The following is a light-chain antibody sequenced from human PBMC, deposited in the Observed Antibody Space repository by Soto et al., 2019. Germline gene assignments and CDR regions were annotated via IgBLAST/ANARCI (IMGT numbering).Light chain of an antibody. Sequence: IQLTQSPSSLSTSVGDRVTITCRASQAIGSFLAWYQQKPGKAPKVLIFAASTLQTGVPSRFSGSGSGTDITLTISSLQPEDFATYYCQQVKSYPHNFGPGTKVNI. CDR2: AAS. J-gene: IGKJ3*01. CDR3: QQVKSYPHN. CDR1: QAIGSF. V-gene: IGKV1-9*01.